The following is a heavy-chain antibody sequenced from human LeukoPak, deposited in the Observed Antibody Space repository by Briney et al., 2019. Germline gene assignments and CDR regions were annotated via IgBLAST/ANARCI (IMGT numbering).Heavy chain of an antibody. CDR2: ISSSSSYI. V-gene: IGHV3-21*01. J-gene: IGHJ5*02. D-gene: IGHD6-6*01. CDR3: ARGPWEQLVSNWFDP. Sequence: GGSLRLSCAASGFTFSSYSMNWVRQAPGKGLEWASSISSSSSYIYYADSVKGRFTISRDNAKNSLYLQMNSLRAEDTAVYYCARGPWEQLVSNWFDPWGQGTLVTVSS. CDR1: GFTFSSYS.